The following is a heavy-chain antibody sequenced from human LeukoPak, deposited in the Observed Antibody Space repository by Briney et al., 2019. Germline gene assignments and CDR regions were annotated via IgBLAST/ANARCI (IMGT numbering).Heavy chain of an antibody. Sequence: GGSLRLSCAAPGFTVGTNSMSWVRQSPGKGLEWVSVIYSSGSTYYADSVNGRFTISRDNSRNTLLLQMNSLRAEDTALYYCASAREYCGSAECYEYFQHWGQGTLVTVSS. V-gene: IGHV3-53*05. CDR2: IYSSGST. D-gene: IGHD2-21*01. CDR3: ASAREYCGSAECYEYFQH. J-gene: IGHJ1*01. CDR1: GFTVGTNS.